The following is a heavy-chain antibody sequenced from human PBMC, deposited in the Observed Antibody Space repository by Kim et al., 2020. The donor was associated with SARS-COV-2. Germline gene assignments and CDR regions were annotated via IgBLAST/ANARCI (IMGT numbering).Heavy chain of an antibody. CDR1: GFTFGSYW. V-gene: IGHV3-74*01. J-gene: IGHJ4*02. D-gene: IGHD4-17*01. CDR3: ARDLSYYGDAFDY. Sequence: GWSLRLSCAASGFTFGSYWMHWVRQAPGKGLVWVSRINTDGSGTSYADSVKGRFTISRDNAKNTLYLQMNSLRAEDTAVYYCARDLSYYGDAFDYWGQGTLVTVSS. CDR2: INTDGSGT.